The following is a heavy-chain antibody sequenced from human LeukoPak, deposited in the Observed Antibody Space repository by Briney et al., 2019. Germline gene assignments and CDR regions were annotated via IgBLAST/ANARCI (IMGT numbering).Heavy chain of an antibody. CDR1: GWAFCGFY. CDR2: INHSGST. CDR3: AVDNVLSSHNWFDP. Sequence: SETLSLTCAVYGWAFCGFYWGWIRHPPGEGVGGIGEINHSGSTNYNPSLKSRVTISVDTSKNQFSLKLSSVTAADTAVYYCAVDNVLSSHNWFDPWGQGTLVTVSS. J-gene: IGHJ5*02. V-gene: IGHV4-34*01. D-gene: IGHD4/OR15-4a*01.